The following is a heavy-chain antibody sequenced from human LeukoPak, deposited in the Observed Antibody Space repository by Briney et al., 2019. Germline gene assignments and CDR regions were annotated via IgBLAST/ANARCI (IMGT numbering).Heavy chain of an antibody. CDR2: ISGSGGST. CDR1: GFTFSSYS. D-gene: IGHD3-10*01. Sequence: PGGSLRLSCAASGFTFSSYSMNWVRQAPGKGLEWVSAISGSGGSTYYADSVKGRFTISRDNSKNTLYLQMNSLRAEDTAVYYCANRRGVATIKPLDYWGQGTLVTVSS. J-gene: IGHJ4*02. V-gene: IGHV3-23*01. CDR3: ANRRGVATIKPLDY.